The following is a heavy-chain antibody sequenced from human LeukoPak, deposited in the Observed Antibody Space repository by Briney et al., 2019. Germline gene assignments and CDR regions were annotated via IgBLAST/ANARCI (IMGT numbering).Heavy chain of an antibody. Sequence: PSETLSLTCTVSGGSISSSYKYWGWVRQPPGRELKWMGGIYYSGTTYYNPSLKSRVTISVDTSKNQFSLKLTSLTAADTAVYYCARSTAAEGPTHNWFDPWGQGTLVTVSS. V-gene: IGHV4-39*01. J-gene: IGHJ5*02. CDR3: ARSTAAEGPTHNWFDP. CDR2: IYYSGTT. CDR1: GGSISSSYKY. D-gene: IGHD6-13*01.